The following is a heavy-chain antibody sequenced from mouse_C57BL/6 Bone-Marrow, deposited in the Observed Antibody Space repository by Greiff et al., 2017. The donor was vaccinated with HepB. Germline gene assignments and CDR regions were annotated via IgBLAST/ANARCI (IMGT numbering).Heavy chain of an antibody. Sequence: EVQLQESGGGLVKPGGSLKLSCAASGFTFSSYAMSWVRQTPEKRLEWVATISDGGSYTYYPDNVKGRFTISRDNAKNNLYLQMSHLKSEDTAMYYCARGGWLNAMDYWGQGTSVTVSS. D-gene: IGHD2-3*01. CDR2: ISDGGSYT. V-gene: IGHV5-4*01. J-gene: IGHJ4*01. CDR3: ARGGWLNAMDY. CDR1: GFTFSSYA.